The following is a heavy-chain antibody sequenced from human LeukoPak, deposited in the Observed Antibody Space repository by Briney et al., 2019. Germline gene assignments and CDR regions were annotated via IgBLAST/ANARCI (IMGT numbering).Heavy chain of an antibody. J-gene: IGHJ4*02. CDR1: GFSVSATEVG. CDR2: ISGNDEK. Sequence: SGPTLVNPTQTLTLTCSVSGFSVSATEVGLGLIRQSPGKALEWIAFISGNDEKRYTPSLRVRVSITKDTSKNQVVLTMMNMDPGDTATYYCVRGTVEGGFDHWGQGTLVSVSS. CDR3: VRGTVEGGFDH. V-gene: IGHV2-5*01. D-gene: IGHD1-7*01.